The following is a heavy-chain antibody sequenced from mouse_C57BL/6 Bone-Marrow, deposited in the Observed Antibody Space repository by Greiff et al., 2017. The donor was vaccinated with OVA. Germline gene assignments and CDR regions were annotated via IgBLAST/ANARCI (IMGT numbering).Heavy chain of an antibody. D-gene: IGHD2-1*01. CDR2: IYPGDGDT. J-gene: IGHJ4*01. Sequence: QVQLQQSGPELVKPGASVKISCKASGYAFSSSWVNWVKQRPGKGLEWIGRIYPGDGDTNYNGKFKGKATLTADKSSSTAYMQLSSLTSEDSAVYFCARSLLYYGNYVDAMDYWGQGTSVTVSS. V-gene: IGHV1-82*01. CDR3: ARSLLYYGNYVDAMDY. CDR1: GYAFSSSW.